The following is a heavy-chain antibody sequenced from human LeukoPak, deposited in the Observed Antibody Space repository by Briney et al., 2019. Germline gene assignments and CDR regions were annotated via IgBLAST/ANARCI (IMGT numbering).Heavy chain of an antibody. CDR3: ATVPGYYDSSGAFDI. Sequence: ASVKVSCKVSGYTLTELSMHWVRQAPGKGLEWMGGFDPEDGETIYAQKFQGRVTMTEDTSTDTAYMELSSLRSEDTAVYYCATVPGYYDSSGAFDIWGQGTMVTVSS. CDR1: GYTLTELS. V-gene: IGHV1-24*01. J-gene: IGHJ3*02. CDR2: FDPEDGET. D-gene: IGHD3-22*01.